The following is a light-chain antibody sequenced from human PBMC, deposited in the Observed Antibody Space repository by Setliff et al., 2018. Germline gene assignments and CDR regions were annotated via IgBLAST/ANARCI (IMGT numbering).Light chain of an antibody. J-gene: IGLJ1*01. V-gene: IGLV2-14*03. CDR3: ASKTGPGTYV. CDR1: FGAYGSAY. CDR2: DVN. Sequence: QSALTQPASVSGSPEQSITISCTGEFGAYGSAYVSWYQQHPDKGPKLIIYDVNNRPSGISHRFSGSNSANTASLTISGLQAEDEAEHFCASKTGPGTYVFGTGTKVTVL.